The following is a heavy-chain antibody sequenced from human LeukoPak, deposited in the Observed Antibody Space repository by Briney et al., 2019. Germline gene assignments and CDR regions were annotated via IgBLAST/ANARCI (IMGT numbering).Heavy chain of an antibody. CDR2: IYYSGST. V-gene: IGHV4-31*03. D-gene: IGHD5-12*01. Sequence: SETLSHTCTVSGGSISSGGYYWSWIRQHPGKGLEWIGYIYYSGSTYYNPSLKSRVTISVDTSKNQFSLKLSSVTAADTAVYYCASGSIVAGDYWGQGTLVTVSS. CDR1: GGSISSGGYY. CDR3: ASGSIVAGDY. J-gene: IGHJ4*02.